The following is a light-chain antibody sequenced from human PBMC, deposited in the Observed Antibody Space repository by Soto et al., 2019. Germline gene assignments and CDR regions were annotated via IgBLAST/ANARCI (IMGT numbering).Light chain of an antibody. CDR2: DVS. CDR1: SSDVGGY. CDR3: SSYTSSSTDVL. J-gene: IGLJ2*01. V-gene: IGLV2-14*01. Sequence: QSALTQPASVSGSPGQSITISCTGTSSDVGGYVSWYQQHPGKAPKLMIYDVSNRPSGVSNRFSGSKSGNTASLSISGLQAEDEADYYCSSYTSSSTDVLFGGGTKLTVL.